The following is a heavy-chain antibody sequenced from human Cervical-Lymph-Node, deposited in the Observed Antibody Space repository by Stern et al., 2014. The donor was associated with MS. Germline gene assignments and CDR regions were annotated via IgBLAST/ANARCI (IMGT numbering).Heavy chain of an antibody. CDR2: IYYSGST. D-gene: IGHD1-26*01. Sequence: QLQLQESGPGLVKPSETLSLTCTVSGGSISGYYWSWIRQPPGKGLEWIGYIYYSGSTNYNPSLKTRVTISVDTSKNQFSLKLSSVTAADTAVYYCARLRGATTPFDSWGQGTLVSVSS. CDR1: GGSISGYY. CDR3: ARLRGATTPFDS. V-gene: IGHV4-59*01. J-gene: IGHJ4*02.